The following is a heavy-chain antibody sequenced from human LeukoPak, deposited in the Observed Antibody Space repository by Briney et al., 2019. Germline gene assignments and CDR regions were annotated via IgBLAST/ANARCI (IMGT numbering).Heavy chain of an antibody. CDR3: ARVRAAAGFDAFDI. CDR2: IYYSGYT. J-gene: IGHJ3*02. CDR1: GGSSSNRSHF. Sequence: SETLSLTCTVSGGSSSNRSHFWGWIRQTPGKGLEWFGSIYYSGYTYYNPSLKSRVTISVDTSKNQFSLRLNSVTAADTAVYYCARVRAAAGFDAFDIWGQGTMVTVSS. V-gene: IGHV4-39*07. D-gene: IGHD6-13*01.